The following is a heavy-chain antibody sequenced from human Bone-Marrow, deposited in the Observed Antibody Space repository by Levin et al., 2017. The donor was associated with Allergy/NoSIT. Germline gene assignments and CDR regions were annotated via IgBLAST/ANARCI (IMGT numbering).Heavy chain of an antibody. CDR2: IYSGGTT. Sequence: SGGSLRLSCAASGLASGFSVSSNYMTWVRQAPGKGLEWVSVIYSGGTTYYADSVKGRLTLSRDSSKTTLYLQMNSLRAEDTAVYFCAGNIAVAGAFDIWGQGTMVTVSS. V-gene: IGHV3-53*01. CDR1: GFSVSSNY. D-gene: IGHD6-19*01. CDR3: AGNIAVAGAFDI. J-gene: IGHJ3*02.